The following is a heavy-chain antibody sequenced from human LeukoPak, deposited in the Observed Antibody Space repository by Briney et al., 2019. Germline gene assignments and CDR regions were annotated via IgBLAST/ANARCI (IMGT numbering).Heavy chain of an antibody. J-gene: IGHJ4*02. Sequence: GGSLRLSCAASGFTFSTFAMIWVRQPPGKGLEWVSSIFPSGGEIHYADSVRGRFTISRDNCTLSLQMNSLRADDTAVYYCARVPGELDTAMVTADYWGQGTLVTVSS. CDR1: GFTFSTFA. CDR3: ARVPGELDTAMVTADY. D-gene: IGHD5-18*01. CDR2: IFPSGGEI. V-gene: IGHV3-23*01.